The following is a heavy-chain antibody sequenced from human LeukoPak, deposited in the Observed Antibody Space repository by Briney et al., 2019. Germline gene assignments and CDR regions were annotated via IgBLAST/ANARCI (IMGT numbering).Heavy chain of an antibody. CDR2: ISSSSSYI. J-gene: IGHJ5*02. Sequence: GGPLRLSCAASGFTFSIYSMNWVRQAPGKGLEWVSSISSSSSYIYYADSVKGRFTISRDNAKNSLYLQMNSLRAEDTAVYYCARSHGGNYNWFDPWGQGTLVTVSS. D-gene: IGHD4-23*01. V-gene: IGHV3-21*01. CDR3: ARSHGGNYNWFDP. CDR1: GFTFSIYS.